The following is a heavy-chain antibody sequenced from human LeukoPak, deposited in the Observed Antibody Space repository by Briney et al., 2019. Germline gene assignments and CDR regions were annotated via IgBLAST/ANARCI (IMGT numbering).Heavy chain of an antibody. CDR3: AKSRVRGVYYFDY. Sequence: GGSLRLSCAASGFTFRTYGMNWVRQAPGKGLEWVAIIPYDGSNEDYADSVKGRLTISRDNSKNTLYLQMNSLRAEDSAVYYCAKSRVRGVYYFDYWGQGTLVTVSS. J-gene: IGHJ4*02. V-gene: IGHV3-30*18. CDR2: IPYDGSNE. D-gene: IGHD3-10*02. CDR1: GFTFRTYG.